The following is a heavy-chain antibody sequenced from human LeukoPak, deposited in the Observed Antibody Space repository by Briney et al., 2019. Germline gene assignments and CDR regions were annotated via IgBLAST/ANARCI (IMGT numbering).Heavy chain of an antibody. CDR3: ARDLFCSYGVCPV. CDR2: IYTGGST. J-gene: IGHJ6*02. Sequence: GGSLRLSCAASGFTVSSNYLSGVSRAPGKGLEGVSVIYTGGSTYYADSVKGRFTIPRDDAKNSLFLQMNSLRADDTAVYYCARDLFCSYGVCPVWGQGTTVTVSS. CDR1: GFTVSSNY. D-gene: IGHD2-8*01. V-gene: IGHV3-53*01.